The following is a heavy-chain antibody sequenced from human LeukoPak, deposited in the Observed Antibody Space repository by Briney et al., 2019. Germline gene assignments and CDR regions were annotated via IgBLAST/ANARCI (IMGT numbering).Heavy chain of an antibody. D-gene: IGHD3-22*01. CDR2: ISGSGGST. V-gene: IGHV3-23*01. J-gene: IGHJ4*02. CDR3: AKDLGGYYYDSSGYYYVGFFDY. Sequence: GGSLRLSCAASGVTFSSYAMSWVREAPGKGVEWVSAISGSGGSTYYADSVKGRFTISRDNSKNTLYLQMNSLRAEDTAVYYCAKDLGGYYYDSSGYYYVGFFDYWGQGTLVTVSS. CDR1: GVTFSSYA.